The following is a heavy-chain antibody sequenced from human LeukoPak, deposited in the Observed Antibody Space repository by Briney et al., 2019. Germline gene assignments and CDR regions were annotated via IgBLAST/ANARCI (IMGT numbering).Heavy chain of an antibody. J-gene: IGHJ4*02. Sequence: ASVKVSCKASGYTFTSYDINWVRQATGQGLEWMGWMNPNSGNTGYAQKFQGRVTMTRNTSISTAYMELGSLRSEDTAVYYCARVQPRYNWNYGAYFDYWGQGTLVTASS. V-gene: IGHV1-8*01. CDR3: ARVQPRYNWNYGAYFDY. CDR2: MNPNSGNT. CDR1: GYTFTSYD. D-gene: IGHD1-7*01.